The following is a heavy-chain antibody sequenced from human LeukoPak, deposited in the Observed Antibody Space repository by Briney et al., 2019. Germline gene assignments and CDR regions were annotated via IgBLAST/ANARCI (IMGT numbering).Heavy chain of an antibody. D-gene: IGHD6-19*01. CDR2: IYASGST. CDR3: ARGQQWLVTFDY. J-gene: IGHJ4*02. V-gene: IGHV4-4*07. Sequence: SETLFLTCTVSGGSLSSYYWSWIRQPAGKGLEWMGRIYASGSTNYNPSLKSRVTMSVDTSKNQFSLKLSSVTAADTAVYYCARGQQWLVTFDYWGQGILVTVSS. CDR1: GGSLSSYY.